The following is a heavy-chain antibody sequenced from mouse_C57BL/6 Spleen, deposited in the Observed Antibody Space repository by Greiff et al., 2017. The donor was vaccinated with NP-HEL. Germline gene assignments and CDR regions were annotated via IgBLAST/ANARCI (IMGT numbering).Heavy chain of an antibody. V-gene: IGHV1-18*01. J-gene: IGHJ2*01. CDR1: GYTFTDYN. Sequence: EVQLQQSGPELVKPGASVKIPCKASGYTFTDYNMDWVKQSHGKSLEWIGDINPGSGSTNYNEKFKSKATLTVDTSSSTAYMQLSSLTSEDSAVYYCARGRTGTLDWGQGTTLTVSS. CDR2: INPGSGST. CDR3: ARGRTGTLD. D-gene: IGHD4-1*01.